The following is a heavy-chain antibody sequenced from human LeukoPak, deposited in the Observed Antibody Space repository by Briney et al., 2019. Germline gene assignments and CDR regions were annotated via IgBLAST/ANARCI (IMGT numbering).Heavy chain of an antibody. V-gene: IGHV4-39*01. CDR3: ASRYTIFGVATFDY. Sequence: SETLSLTCPVSRGSISSSNYYWGWIRQPPGKGLEWIGGMYNSGSTHYNPSLKSRVIISADMSKKQFSLRLSSVTAADTAVYYCASRYTIFGVATFDYWGQGTPVTVSS. CDR2: MYNSGST. J-gene: IGHJ4*02. D-gene: IGHD3-3*01. CDR1: RGSISSSNYY.